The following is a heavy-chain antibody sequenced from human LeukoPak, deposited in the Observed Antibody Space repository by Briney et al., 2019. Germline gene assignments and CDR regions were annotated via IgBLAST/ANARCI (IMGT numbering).Heavy chain of an antibody. Sequence: PVGSLRLSCAASGFTFSSYSMNWVRQAPGKGLEWVSPISSSSYIYYADSVKGRFTISRDNAKNSLYLQMNSLRAEDTAVYYCARGFGYDFGLYFDYWGQGTLVTVSS. J-gene: IGHJ4*02. CDR1: GFTFSSYS. D-gene: IGHD3-3*01. V-gene: IGHV3-21*01. CDR2: ISSSSYI. CDR3: ARGFGYDFGLYFDY.